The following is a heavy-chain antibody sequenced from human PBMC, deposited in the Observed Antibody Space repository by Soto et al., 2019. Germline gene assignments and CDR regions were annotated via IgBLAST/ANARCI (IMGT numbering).Heavy chain of an antibody. CDR1: GFTFSSYA. CDR2: ISGSGGST. V-gene: IGHV3-23*01. Sequence: GGSLRLSCAASGFTFSSYAMSWVRQAPGKGLEWVSAISGSGGSTYYADSVKGRFTISRDNSKNKLYLQMNSLRAEDTAVYYCAKDWARPYYYYGMDVWGQGTTVTVSS. D-gene: IGHD3-16*01. J-gene: IGHJ6*02. CDR3: AKDWARPYYYYGMDV.